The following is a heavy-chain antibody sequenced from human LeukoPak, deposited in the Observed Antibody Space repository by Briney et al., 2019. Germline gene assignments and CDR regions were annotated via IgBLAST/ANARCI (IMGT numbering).Heavy chain of an antibody. CDR1: GGTFSSYA. D-gene: IGHD3-10*01. V-gene: IGHV1-69*01. J-gene: IGHJ4*02. CDR3: ARDPSMVRGETTPYFDY. Sequence: SVKVSCKASGGTFSSYAISWVRQAPGQGLEWMGGIIPIFSTADYAQKFQGRVTITADESTSTAYMELSSLRSEDTAVYYCARDPSMVRGETTPYFDYWGQGTLVTVSS. CDR2: IIPIFSTA.